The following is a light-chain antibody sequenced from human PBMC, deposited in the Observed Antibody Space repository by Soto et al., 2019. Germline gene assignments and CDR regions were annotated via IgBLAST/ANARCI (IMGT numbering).Light chain of an antibody. J-gene: IGKJ1*01. V-gene: IGKV3-20*01. CDR2: GAS. CDR3: QQYGRSPPWT. Sequence: EIVFTQSPGTLSLSPGEGVTLSCGALQSVSSSFLAWYQQKPGQAPRLLIYGASSRATGIPDRFTGSGSGTDFTLTISRLEPEDFAVYYCQQYGRSPPWTFGQGTKVDIK. CDR1: QSVSSSF.